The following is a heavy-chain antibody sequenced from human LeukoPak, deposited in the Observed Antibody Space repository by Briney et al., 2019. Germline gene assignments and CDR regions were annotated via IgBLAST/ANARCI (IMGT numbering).Heavy chain of an antibody. D-gene: IGHD6-13*01. Sequence: PGGSLRLFCAASGFTFSSYSMNWVRQAPGKGLEWVSSISSSSSYIYYADSVKGRFTISRDNAKNSLYLQMNSLRAEDTAVYYCARAPAAADLYFDYWGQGTLVTVSS. V-gene: IGHV3-21*01. J-gene: IGHJ4*02. CDR1: GFTFSSYS. CDR3: ARAPAAADLYFDY. CDR2: ISSSSSYI.